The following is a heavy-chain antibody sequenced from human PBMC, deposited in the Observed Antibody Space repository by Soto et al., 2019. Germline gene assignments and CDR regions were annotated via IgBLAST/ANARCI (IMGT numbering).Heavy chain of an antibody. CDR2: IIPVFCTE. CDR3: AVQTGIVATSRAAGHYFDY. D-gene: IGHD5-12*01. Sequence: SVKVSSKGSGCPLSSYAISCVRQAPGQVLEWMGRIIPVFCTESNAYKFQCRVTITADESTSTAHMEPSSLRSEDTAVYDCAVQTGIVATSRAAGHYFDYWGQGTLVTVS. V-gene: IGHV1-69*13. CDR1: GCPLSSYA. J-gene: IGHJ4*02.